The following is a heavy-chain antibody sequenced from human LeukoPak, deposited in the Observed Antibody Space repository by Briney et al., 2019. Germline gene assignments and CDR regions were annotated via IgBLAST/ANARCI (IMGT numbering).Heavy chain of an antibody. J-gene: IGHJ5*02. V-gene: IGHV3-30*04. D-gene: IGHD2-21*02. CDR1: GFTFSSYA. CDR3: ARGVVTAMSNWFDP. CDR2: ISYDGSNK. Sequence: GGSLRLSCAASGFTFSSYAMHWVRQAPGKGLEWVAVISYDGSNKYYADSVKGRFTISRDNAKNSLYLQMNSLRAEDTAVYYCARGVVTAMSNWFDPWGQGTLVTVSS.